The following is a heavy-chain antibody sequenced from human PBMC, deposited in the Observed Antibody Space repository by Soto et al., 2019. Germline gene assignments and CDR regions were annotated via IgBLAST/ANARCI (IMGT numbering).Heavy chain of an antibody. CDR2: LSGSGSGS. CDR3: AKAPISLDGSGYYFASFDY. Sequence: GGSLRLSCAVSGFTFSRYAMNWVRPAQGKGLEWVSTLSGSGSGSYYPDSLRGRFTISRDNSKNTLYLQMNNLRAEDTAVYYCAKAPISLDGSGYYFASFDYWGHGTRVTVSS. D-gene: IGHD3-22*01. CDR1: GFTFSRYA. V-gene: IGHV3-23*01. J-gene: IGHJ4*01.